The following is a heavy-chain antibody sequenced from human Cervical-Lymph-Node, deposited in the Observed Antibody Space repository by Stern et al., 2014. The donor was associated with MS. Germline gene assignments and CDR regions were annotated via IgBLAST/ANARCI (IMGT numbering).Heavy chain of an antibody. CDR2: VYPGDCDT. J-gene: IGHJ4*02. D-gene: IGHD4-17*01. V-gene: IGHV5-51*01. CDR1: GYSFTANW. CDR3: ARDYGDYAFDY. Sequence: GQLVQSGAEVKKPGESLKISCKGSGYSFTANWIAWARQMPGKGLEWMGIVYPGDCDTRYSPSFQGQVTISADKSISTAYLQWSSLKASDTAMYYCARDYGDYAFDYWGQGTLVTVSS.